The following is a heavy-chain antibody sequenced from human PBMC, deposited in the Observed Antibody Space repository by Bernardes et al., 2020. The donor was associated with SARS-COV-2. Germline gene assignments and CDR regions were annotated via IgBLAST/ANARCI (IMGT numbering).Heavy chain of an antibody. CDR1: GGSISSYY. Sequence: SETLSLTCTVPGGSISSYYWSWIRPPPGKGLEWIGYIYYSGSTNYNPSLKSRVTISVDTSKNQFSLKLSSVTAADTAVYYCARQDIGAIFGVVITPAGMDVWGQGTTVTVSS. CDR2: IYYSGST. J-gene: IGHJ6*02. V-gene: IGHV4-59*08. CDR3: ARQDIGAIFGVVITPAGMDV. D-gene: IGHD3-3*01.